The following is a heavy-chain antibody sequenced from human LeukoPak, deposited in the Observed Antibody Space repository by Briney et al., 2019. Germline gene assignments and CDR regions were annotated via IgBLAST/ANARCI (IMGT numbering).Heavy chain of an antibody. CDR1: GYTFTSYG. CDR3: ARDMPLDIVVVPAAILGFDP. CDR2: ISAYNGNT. J-gene: IGHJ5*02. Sequence: GASVKVSCKASGYTFTSYGISWVRQAPGQGLEWMGWISAYNGNTNYAQKLQGRVTMTTDTSTSTAYMELRSLRSDDTAVYYCARDMPLDIVVVPAAILGFDPWGQGTLVTVSS. D-gene: IGHD2-2*01. V-gene: IGHV1-18*01.